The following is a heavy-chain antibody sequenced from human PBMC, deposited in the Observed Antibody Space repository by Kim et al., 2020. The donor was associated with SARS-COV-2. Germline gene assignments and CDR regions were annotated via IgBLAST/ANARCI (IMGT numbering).Heavy chain of an antibody. CDR1: GYSFTSYW. J-gene: IGHJ6*02. CDR3: ARRESSGYSYGYFSYYYGMDV. Sequence: GESLKISCKGSGYSFTSYWISWVRQMPGKGLEWMGRIDPSDSYTNYSPSFQGHVTISADKSISTAYLQWSSLKASDTAMYYCARRESSGYSYGYFSYYYGMDVWGQGTTVTVSS. V-gene: IGHV5-10-1*01. CDR2: IDPSDSYT. D-gene: IGHD5-18*01.